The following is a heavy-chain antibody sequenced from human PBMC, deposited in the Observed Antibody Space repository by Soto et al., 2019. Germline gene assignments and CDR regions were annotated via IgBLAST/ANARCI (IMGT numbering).Heavy chain of an antibody. CDR1: GGSISSGDYY. Sequence: QVQLQESGPGLVKPSQTLSLTCTVSGGSISSGDYYWSWIRQPPGKGLEWIGYIYYSGSTYYNPSLKGRVTISVDTSKNQFSLKLSSVTAADTAVYYCARDSAMITFGGPVYYFDYWGQGTLVTVSS. D-gene: IGHD3-16*01. CDR2: IYYSGST. CDR3: ARDSAMITFGGPVYYFDY. J-gene: IGHJ4*02. V-gene: IGHV4-30-4*01.